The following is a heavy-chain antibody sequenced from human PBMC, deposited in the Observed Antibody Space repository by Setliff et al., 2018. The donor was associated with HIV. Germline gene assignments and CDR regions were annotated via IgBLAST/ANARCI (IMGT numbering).Heavy chain of an antibody. J-gene: IGHJ4*02. CDR2: ISGSAGTT. D-gene: IGHD6-13*01. V-gene: IGHV3-23*01. CDR1: GLTFSSYA. Sequence: PGGSLRLSCAASGLTFSSYAMSWVRQAPGKGLEWVSGISGSAGTTYYADSVKGRFTISRDNSKNTLYLQMNSLRAEDTAVYYCATQVAAAGICYWGQGTLVTVSS. CDR3: ATQVAAAGICY.